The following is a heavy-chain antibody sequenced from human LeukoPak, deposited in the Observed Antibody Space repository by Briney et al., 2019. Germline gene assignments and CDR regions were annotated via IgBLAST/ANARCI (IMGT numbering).Heavy chain of an antibody. V-gene: IGHV4-59*11. CDR2: ISDSGST. D-gene: IGHD3-22*01. CDR3: ARGYDSSAYYPFNY. CDR1: GGSLSTHH. J-gene: IGHJ4*02. Sequence: SETLSLTCVVTGGSLSTHHWSWIRQSPGRGLEWIGYISDSGSTNYNPSLESRVTISVDTSKNQFSLMLSSVTAADTAVYCCARGYDSSAYYPFNYWGQGTLVTVSS.